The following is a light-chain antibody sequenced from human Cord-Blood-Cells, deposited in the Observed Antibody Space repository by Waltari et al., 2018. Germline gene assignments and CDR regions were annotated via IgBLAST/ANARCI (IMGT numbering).Light chain of an antibody. Sequence: QSALTQPPSASGSPGQSVTISCTGTSSDVGGYNYVSWYQQHPGKAPKLMIYEVSKRPSGIPVRFSGSKSGNTASLTVSGLQAEDEADYYCSSYAGSNNFEKVFGGGTKLTVL. J-gene: IGLJ3*02. CDR1: SSDVGGYNY. CDR3: SSYAGSNNFEKV. V-gene: IGLV2-8*01. CDR2: EVS.